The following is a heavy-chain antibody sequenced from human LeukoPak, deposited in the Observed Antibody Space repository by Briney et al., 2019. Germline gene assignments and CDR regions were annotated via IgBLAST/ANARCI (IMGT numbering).Heavy chain of an antibody. Sequence: ASVKVSCKASGYTFTGYYMHWVRQAPGQGLEWMGWNNPNSGGTNYAQKFQGRVTMTRDTSISTDYMELSRLRSDDTAVYYCARGVNSGYDLDYWGQGTLVTVSS. V-gene: IGHV1-2*02. CDR2: NNPNSGGT. J-gene: IGHJ4*02. CDR3: ARGVNSGYDLDY. CDR1: GYTFTGYY. D-gene: IGHD5-12*01.